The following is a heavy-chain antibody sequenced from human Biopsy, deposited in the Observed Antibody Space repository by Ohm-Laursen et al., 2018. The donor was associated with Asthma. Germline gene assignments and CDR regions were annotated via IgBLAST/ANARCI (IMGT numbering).Heavy chain of an antibody. CDR3: AKERYYDFWSGYPI. V-gene: IGHV3-30*18. CDR1: GFTFSRYD. J-gene: IGHJ3*02. CDR2: MSFDGRQT. D-gene: IGHD3-3*01. Sequence: SLRLSCTASGFTFSRYDMSWVRQAPGKGLEWVAVMSFDGRQTYYADSVKGRFTISRDNSKNTLYLQMNSLRAEDTAVYYCAKERYYDFWSGYPIWGQGTMVTVSS.